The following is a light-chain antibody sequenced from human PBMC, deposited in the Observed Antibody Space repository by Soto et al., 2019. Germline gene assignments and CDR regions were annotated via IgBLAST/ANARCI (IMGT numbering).Light chain of an antibody. CDR1: NMGSKN. Sequence: SYELTQPLSVSVALGQTARITCGGNNMGSKNVHWYQQKPGQAPVLVIYRDSNRPSGIPERFSGSNSGKTATLTISRAPAGEGAEYYCQVWDSSTARVVFGGGTQLTVL. J-gene: IGLJ2*01. CDR2: RDS. CDR3: QVWDSSTARVV. V-gene: IGLV3-9*01.